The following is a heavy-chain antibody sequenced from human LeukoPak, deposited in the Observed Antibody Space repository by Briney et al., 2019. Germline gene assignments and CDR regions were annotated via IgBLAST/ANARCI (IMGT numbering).Heavy chain of an antibody. D-gene: IGHD2-2*01. V-gene: IGHV3-23*01. J-gene: IGHJ6*02. CDR2: ISGSGGST. Sequence: GGSLRLSCAASGFTFSSYAMSRVRQAPGKGLEWVSAISGSGGSTYYADSVKGRFTISRDNSKNTLYLQMNSLRAGDTAVYYCAKVVHQLLEYYYYGMDVWGQGTTVTVSS. CDR1: GFTFSSYA. CDR3: AKVVHQLLEYYYYGMDV.